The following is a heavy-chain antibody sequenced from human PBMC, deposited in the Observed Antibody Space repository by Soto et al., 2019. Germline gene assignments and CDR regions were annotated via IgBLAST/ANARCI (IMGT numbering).Heavy chain of an antibody. J-gene: IGHJ6*02. CDR1: GFTFSRYS. V-gene: IGHV3-48*01. Sequence: EVQLVESGGGLVQPGGSLRLSCAASGFTFSRYSMNWVRQAPGKGLEWVSYISSSSSTIYYADSVKGRFTISRDNAKNSLYLQMNSLRAEDTAVYYCARGVVGPPGYYYYGMDVWGQGTTVTVSS. D-gene: IGHD2-2*01. CDR3: ARGVVGPPGYYYYGMDV. CDR2: ISSSSSTI.